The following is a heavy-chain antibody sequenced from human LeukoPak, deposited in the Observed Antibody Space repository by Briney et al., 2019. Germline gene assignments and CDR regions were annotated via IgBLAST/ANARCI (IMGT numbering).Heavy chain of an antibody. CDR3: AXXAXDXAYDY. J-gene: IGHJ4*02. CDR1: GGSISSYY. Sequence: SETLSLTCTVSGGSISSYYWSWIRQPPGKGLEWIGYIYYSGSTNYNPSLKSRVTISVDTSKNQFSLKLSSVTAADTAVYYCAXXAXDXAYDYWGQGTLVTVSS. V-gene: IGHV4-59*01. CDR2: IYYSGST.